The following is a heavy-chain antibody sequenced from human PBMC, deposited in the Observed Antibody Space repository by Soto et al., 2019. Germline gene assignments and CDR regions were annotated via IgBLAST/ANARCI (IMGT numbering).Heavy chain of an antibody. J-gene: IGHJ5*02. Sequence: ASVKVSCKASGYTFTSYYMHWVRQAPGQVLEWMGIINPSGGSASYAQKFQGRVTMTRDTSTSAFHIELSSLRAEDTAVYYCARDPVGYSSGVDWFEPWGQGTLVTVSS. D-gene: IGHD6-19*01. CDR1: GYTFTSYY. CDR2: INPSGGSA. V-gene: IGHV1-46*01. CDR3: ARDPVGYSSGVDWFEP.